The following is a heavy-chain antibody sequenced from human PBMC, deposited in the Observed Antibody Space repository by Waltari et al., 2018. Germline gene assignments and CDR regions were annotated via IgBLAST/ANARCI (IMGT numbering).Heavy chain of an antibody. D-gene: IGHD6-19*01. Sequence: EVQLVESGGDLVQPGGSLRLSCAASGFRFDGHLMTWLRQTPGKGLEFVANINADGSEAFYLDSVMGRFTISRDNGKRSLYLQMNTVRVEDTAVYYCARDDPNSGWFGGVFDLWGQGTIVTVSS. V-gene: IGHV3-7*04. J-gene: IGHJ3*01. CDR3: ARDDPNSGWFGGVFDL. CDR2: INADGSEA. CDR1: GFRFDGHL.